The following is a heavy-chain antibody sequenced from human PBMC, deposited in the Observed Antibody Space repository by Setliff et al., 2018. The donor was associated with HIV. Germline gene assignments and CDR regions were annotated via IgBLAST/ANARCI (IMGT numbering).Heavy chain of an antibody. V-gene: IGHV3-48*01. D-gene: IGHD6-6*01. CDR2: ISVSSSTI. J-gene: IGHJ6*03. Sequence: GGSLRLSCAASGFTFSSCSMNWVRQAPGKGLQWISYISVSSSTIYYADSVKGRFTISRDNAKNSLYLQMNSLRAEDTAVYYCARYPLKYSSLDVWGKGTTVTVS. CDR3: ARYPLKYSSLDV. CDR1: GFTFSSCS.